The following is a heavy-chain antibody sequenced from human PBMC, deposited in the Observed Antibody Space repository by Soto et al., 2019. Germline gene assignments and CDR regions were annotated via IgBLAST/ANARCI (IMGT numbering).Heavy chain of an antibody. CDR2: LSGRGGST. D-gene: IGHD3-22*01. Sequence: PGRSLRLSCAASGCTYSSHAMRWVRQDPGKGPEWVLALSGRGGSTYYADSVKGWCTISRDNSKNTLYLQKNSQRAEDTAVYYGAEAIVVGQTWFGPWGQGTLVTVAS. CDR3: AEAIVVGQTWFGP. V-gene: IGHV3-23*01. CDR1: GCTYSSHA. J-gene: IGHJ5*02.